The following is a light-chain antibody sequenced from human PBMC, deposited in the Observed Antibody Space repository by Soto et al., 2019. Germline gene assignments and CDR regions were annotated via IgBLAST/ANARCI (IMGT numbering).Light chain of an antibody. Sequence: DFLLTQSPSSLSASVGDRVTITCRSSQTIRTYLNWYQQKPGKAPELLIYAASTVQSGVPSRFTGSGSGTDFTLTITSLQAEDFATYYCQRSYSTPWTFGEGTRVDLK. CDR2: AAS. CDR1: QTIRTY. CDR3: QRSYSTPWT. V-gene: IGKV1-39*01. J-gene: IGKJ1*01.